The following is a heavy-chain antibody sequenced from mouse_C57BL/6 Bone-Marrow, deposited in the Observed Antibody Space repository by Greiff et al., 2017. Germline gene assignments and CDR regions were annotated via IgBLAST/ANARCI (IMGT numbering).Heavy chain of an antibody. CDR1: GYTFTSYW. J-gene: IGHJ2*01. CDR2: IDPSDSYT. CDR3: AREDSNYLYYFDY. V-gene: IGHV1-50*01. Sequence: QVQLQQPGAELVKPGASVKLSCKASGYTFTSYWMQWVKQRPGQGLEWIGEIDPSDSYTNYNQKFKGKATLTVDTSSSTAYMPLSSLTSEDSAVYDCAREDSNYLYYFDYWGQGTTLTVAA. D-gene: IGHD2-5*01.